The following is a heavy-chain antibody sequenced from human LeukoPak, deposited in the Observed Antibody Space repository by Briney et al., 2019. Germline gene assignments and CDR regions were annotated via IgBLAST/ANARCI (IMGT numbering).Heavy chain of an antibody. CDR1: GYTFTGYY. J-gene: IGHJ4*02. Sequence: GASVKVSCKASGYTFTGYYMHWVRQAPGQGLEWMGRINPNSGGTNYAQKFQARVTMTRDTSISTAYMELSRLRSDDTAVYYCASLGAMITFGGVIVGEIDYWGQGTLVTVSS. D-gene: IGHD3-16*02. V-gene: IGHV1-2*06. CDR2: INPNSGGT. CDR3: ASLGAMITFGGVIVGEIDY.